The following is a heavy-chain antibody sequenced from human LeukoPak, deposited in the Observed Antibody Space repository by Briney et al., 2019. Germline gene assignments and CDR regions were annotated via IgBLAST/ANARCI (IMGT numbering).Heavy chain of an antibody. CDR2: LSGSGTTA. J-gene: IGHJ6*03. D-gene: IGHD2-21*02. CDR3: AKGGGDTPYYYFYMDV. CDR1: GFTFSSYS. Sequence: GGSLRLSCAASGFTFSSYSMNWVRQAPGKGLEWVSVLSGSGTTAHYADSVKGRFTISRDNSRNAVFLEMNSLRLEDTAVYYCAKGGGDTPYYYFYMDVWGKGRTVTVSS. V-gene: IGHV3-23*01.